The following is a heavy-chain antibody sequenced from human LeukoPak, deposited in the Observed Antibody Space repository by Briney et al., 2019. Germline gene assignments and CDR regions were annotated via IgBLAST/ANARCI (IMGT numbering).Heavy chain of an antibody. V-gene: IGHV4-59*04. CDR2: IYYSGST. CDR1: GGSISSYY. J-gene: IGHJ3*02. Sequence: PSETLSLTCTVSGGSISSYYWSWIRQPPGKGLEWIGYIYYSGSTYYNPSLKSRVTISVDTSKNQFSLKLSSLTAADTAVYYCARGRFAGTYAFDIWGQGTMVTVSS. D-gene: IGHD1-1*01. CDR3: ARGRFAGTYAFDI.